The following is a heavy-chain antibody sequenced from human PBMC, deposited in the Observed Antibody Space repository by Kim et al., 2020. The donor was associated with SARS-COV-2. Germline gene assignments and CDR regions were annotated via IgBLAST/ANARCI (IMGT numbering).Heavy chain of an antibody. CDR2: YYCGNST. CDR3: NSSHRCGVESFGHAYY. J-gene: IGHJ6*01. D-gene: IGHD3-22*01. V-gene: IGHV4-31*06. Sequence: SETLSLTCAVSGDSISSSSYCCCWIHQQPEGVLWCSGYYYCGNSTYYNPPLKRGVTIAENTTKKQFSLKMSSVTAANTAEYYSNSSHRCGVESFGHAYY. CDR1: GDSISSSSYC.